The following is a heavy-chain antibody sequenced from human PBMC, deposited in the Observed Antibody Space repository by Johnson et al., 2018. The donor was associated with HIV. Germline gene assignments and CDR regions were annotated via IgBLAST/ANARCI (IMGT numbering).Heavy chain of an antibody. D-gene: IGHD3-10*01. J-gene: IGHJ3*02. V-gene: IGHV3-7*01. CDR3: ARVVGQLLWFGELLEDDAFDI. CDR2: IKQDGSEN. CDR1: GFTFSSYW. Sequence: VQLVESGGGVVQPGRSLRLSCAASGFTFSSYWMSWVRQAPGKGLEWVANIKQDGSENYYVDSVKGRFTISRDNAKNSLYLQMTSLRAEDTAVYYCARVVGQLLWFGELLEDDAFDIWGQGTMVTVSS.